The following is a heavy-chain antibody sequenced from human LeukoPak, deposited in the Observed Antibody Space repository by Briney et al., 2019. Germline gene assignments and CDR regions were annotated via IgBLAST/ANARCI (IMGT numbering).Heavy chain of an antibody. CDR2: ITSDGRST. V-gene: IGHV3-74*01. CDR1: GFTFSSYW. D-gene: IGHD1-14*01. CDR3: ARGTPTSGDY. Sequence: GGSLRLSCAASGFTFSSYWMHWVSQVPGKELVWVSRITSDGRSTSSADSVRGRFTISRDNAKNTLYLQMNSLRAEDTAVYYCARGTPTSGDYWGQGTLVTVSS. J-gene: IGHJ4*02.